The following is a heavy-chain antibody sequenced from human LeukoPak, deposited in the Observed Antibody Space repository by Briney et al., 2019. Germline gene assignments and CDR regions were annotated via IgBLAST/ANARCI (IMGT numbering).Heavy chain of an antibody. V-gene: IGHV3-66*02. CDR1: GVTVSSSY. Sequence: GGSLRLPCAASGVTVSSSYMSWVRQAPGKGLEWVSVIYSGGDTHYAGSVKGRFTISRDNSVNTLYLQMNSLRTEDTAVYYCARAFVTAAGFFDTWGQGTLVTVSS. J-gene: IGHJ4*02. CDR2: IYSGGDT. D-gene: IGHD6-13*01. CDR3: ARAFVTAAGFFDT.